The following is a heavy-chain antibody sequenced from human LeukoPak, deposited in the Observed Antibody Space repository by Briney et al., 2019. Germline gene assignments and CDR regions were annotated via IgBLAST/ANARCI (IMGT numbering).Heavy chain of an antibody. CDR2: ITTSSDTI. D-gene: IGHD3-9*01. CDR3: ARSHLYYDILTGYNEPDAFDI. Sequence: SGGSLRLSCVASGFTLSSYNMKWVRQAPGKGLEWVSYITTSSDTIYYADSVKGRFTISRDNAKNSLYLQMNSLRAEDTAVYYCARSHLYYDILTGYNEPDAFDIWGQGTMVTVSS. CDR1: GFTLSSYN. V-gene: IGHV3-48*01. J-gene: IGHJ3*02.